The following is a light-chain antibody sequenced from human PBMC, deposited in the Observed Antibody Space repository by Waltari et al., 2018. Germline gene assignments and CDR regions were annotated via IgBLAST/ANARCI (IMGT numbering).Light chain of an antibody. CDR2: GAS. J-gene: IGKJ1*01. V-gene: IGKV3-15*01. Sequence: EVVMTQSPATLSVSPGERATLTRRSSQSVSINIDWYQKKPGQAPRRLIYGASTRATGVTASFSGGGYGTEFTLTISSLQSEDFAVYYCQQFNDWPRTFGHGTKVEIK. CDR3: QQFNDWPRT. CDR1: QSVSIN.